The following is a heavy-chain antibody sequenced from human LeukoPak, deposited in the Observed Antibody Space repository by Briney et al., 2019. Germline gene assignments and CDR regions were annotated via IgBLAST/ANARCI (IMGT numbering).Heavy chain of an antibody. Sequence: SETLSLTCAVYGGSFSGYYWSWIRQPPGKGLEWIGYIYYSGSTYYNPSLKSRVTISVDTSKNQFSLKLSSVTAADTAVYYCARLNYDFWSGYKGKLYGMDVWGQGTTVTVSS. CDR1: GGSFSGYY. V-gene: IGHV4-30-4*01. CDR3: ARLNYDFWSGYKGKLYGMDV. CDR2: IYYSGST. D-gene: IGHD3-3*01. J-gene: IGHJ6*02.